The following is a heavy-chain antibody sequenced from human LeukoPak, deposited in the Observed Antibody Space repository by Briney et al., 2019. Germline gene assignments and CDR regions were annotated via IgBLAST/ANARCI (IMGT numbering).Heavy chain of an antibody. CDR3: ARPGTRYSSSPFDY. CDR1: GGSISSYY. D-gene: IGHD6-13*01. J-gene: IGHJ4*02. Sequence: PSETLSLTCTVSGGSISSYYWSWIRQPPGKGLEWIGYIYYSGSTNYNPSLKSRVTISVDTSKNQFPLKLSSVTAADTAVYYCARPGTRYSSSPFDYWGQGTLVTVSS. V-gene: IGHV4-59*08. CDR2: IYYSGST.